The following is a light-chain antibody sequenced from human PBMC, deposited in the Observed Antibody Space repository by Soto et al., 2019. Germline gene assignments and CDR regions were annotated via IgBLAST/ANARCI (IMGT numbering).Light chain of an antibody. CDR1: SSDIGLYTF. V-gene: IGLV2-14*03. J-gene: IGLJ2*01. Sequence: QSALTQPASVSGSPGQSITIPCTGSSSDIGLYTFVSWYQQHPGKAPKLLIYDVSYRPSGISDRFSGSKSGNTASLTISGLQPEDEADYYCSSYGATSTLFGGGTKLIVL. CDR3: SSYGATSTL. CDR2: DVS.